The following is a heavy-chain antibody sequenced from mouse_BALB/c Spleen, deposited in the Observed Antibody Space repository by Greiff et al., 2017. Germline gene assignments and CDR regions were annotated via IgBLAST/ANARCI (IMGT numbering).Heavy chain of an antibody. J-gene: IGHJ3*01. V-gene: IGHV1-12*01. D-gene: IGHD1-1*01. CDR1: GYTFTSYN. Sequence: LQQPGAELVKPGASVKMSCKASGYTFTSYNMHWVKQTPGQGLEWIGAIYPGNGDTSYNQKFKGKATLTADKSSSTAYMQLSSLTSEDSAVYYCARKYYGSGGFAYWGQGTLVTVSA. CDR3: ARKYYGSGGFAY. CDR2: IYPGNGDT.